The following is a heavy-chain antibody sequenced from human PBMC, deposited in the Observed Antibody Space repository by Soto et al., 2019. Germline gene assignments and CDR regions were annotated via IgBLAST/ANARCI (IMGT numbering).Heavy chain of an antibody. V-gene: IGHV4-30-2*06. CDR3: ARGLEYVYGMDV. CDR1: GGSISSGGHS. J-gene: IGHJ6*02. Sequence: QLQLQESGSGLVKPSQTLSLTCAVSGGSISSGGHSWSWIRQSPGKGLEWIGFIYESGSTYYNPSLKSRVTISGDRSKNQFSLKLTSVTAADTAVYYCARGLEYVYGMDVWGRGTTVTVSS. D-gene: IGHD3-3*01. CDR2: IYESGST.